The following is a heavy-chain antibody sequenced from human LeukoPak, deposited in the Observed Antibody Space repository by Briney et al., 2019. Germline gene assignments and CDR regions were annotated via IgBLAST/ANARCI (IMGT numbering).Heavy chain of an antibody. CDR2: ISYDGSNE. V-gene: IGHV3-30*14. J-gene: IGHJ4*02. Sequence: PGRSLRLSCAASGFTFSSYVMHWVRQAPGKGLEWVAIISYDGSNEYYADSVKGRFTISRDNSKNTLYLQMNSLRAEDTAVYYCARDQYYGSGSLARDYFDYWGQGTLVTVSS. CDR1: GFTFSSYV. D-gene: IGHD3-10*01. CDR3: ARDQYYGSGSLARDYFDY.